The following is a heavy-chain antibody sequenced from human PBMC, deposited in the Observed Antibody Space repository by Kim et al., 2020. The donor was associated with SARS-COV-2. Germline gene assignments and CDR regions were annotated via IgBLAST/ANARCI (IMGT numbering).Heavy chain of an antibody. J-gene: IGHJ1*01. CDR3: ARCRSGSYYGSYGQ. CDR2: IYYDGSTK. CDR1: GFTFSSYD. Sequence: GGSLRLSCAASGFTFSSYDMSWVRQAPGKGLEWVAVIYYDGSTKYSAAFVNRCTIICSNYTKTPLHLQMNRLRDETTAVYYCARCRSGSYYGSYGQWGQG. D-gene: IGHD1-26*01. V-gene: IGHV3-30*03.